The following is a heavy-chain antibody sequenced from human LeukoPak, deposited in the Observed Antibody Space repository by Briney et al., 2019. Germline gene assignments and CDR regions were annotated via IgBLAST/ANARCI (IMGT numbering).Heavy chain of an antibody. V-gene: IGHV4-59*01. J-gene: IGHJ6*03. CDR2: IYYSGST. CDR1: GGSISSYY. D-gene: IGHD3-9*01. Sequence: SETLSLTCTVSGGSISSYYWSWIRQAPGKGLEWIGYIYYSGSTNYNPSLKSRVTISVDTSKNQFSLKLSSVTAADTAVYYCARGDYDILTGSYYYYYYMDVWGKGTTVTVSS. CDR3: ARGDYDILTGSYYYYYYMDV.